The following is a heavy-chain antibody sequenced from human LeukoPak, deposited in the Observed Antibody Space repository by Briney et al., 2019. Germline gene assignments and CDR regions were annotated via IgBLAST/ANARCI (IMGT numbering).Heavy chain of an antibody. CDR1: GGTFSSYL. Sequence: SVKVSCKASGGTFSSYLISWVRQAPGQGLEWMGGIIPIIGTADYIQKFQGRVTITADESTSTAYMELSSLRSEDTAVYYCARDRRWLSLSGHFDYWGQGTLVTVSS. D-gene: IGHD3-22*01. CDR2: IIPIIGTA. V-gene: IGHV1-69*13. J-gene: IGHJ4*02. CDR3: ARDRRWLSLSGHFDY.